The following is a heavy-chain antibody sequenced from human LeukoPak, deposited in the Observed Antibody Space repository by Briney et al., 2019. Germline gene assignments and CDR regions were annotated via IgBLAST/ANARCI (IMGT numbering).Heavy chain of an antibody. CDR1: VFSFLSYG. CDR2: ISDDGRNK. D-gene: IGHD4-17*01. CDR3: AKRPSDYGDYVTYFDY. V-gene: IGHV3-30*18. Sequence: GGSLRLSRAASVFSFLSYGMHWVRQAPGKGLQWVGVISDDGRNKKYADSVKGRFTISRDNSKDTLYLQMNSLRDEDTAVYYCAKRPSDYGDYVTYFDYWGQGTLVTFSS. J-gene: IGHJ4*02.